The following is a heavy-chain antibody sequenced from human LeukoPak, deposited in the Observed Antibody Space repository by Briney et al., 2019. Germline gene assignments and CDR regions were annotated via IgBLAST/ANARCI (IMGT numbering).Heavy chain of an antibody. V-gene: IGHV3-11*05. D-gene: IGHD6-19*01. CDR1: GFTFTDHY. CDR2: ISSGSTYT. J-gene: IGHJ4*02. CDR3: ARDRKASGWYYFDY. Sequence: GGSLRLSCAASGFTFTDHYMSWIRQAPGKGLEWVSYISSGSTYTNYADSVRGRFTISRDNAKNSLYLQMNSLRAEDTAVYYCARDRKASGWYYFDYWGQGTLVTVSS.